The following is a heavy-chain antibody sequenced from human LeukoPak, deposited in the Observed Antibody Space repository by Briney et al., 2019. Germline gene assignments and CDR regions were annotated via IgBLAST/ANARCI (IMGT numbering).Heavy chain of an antibody. J-gene: IGHJ4*02. CDR3: ARDGQSNSYDY. V-gene: IGHV3-7*03. CDR1: GFTFSTYW. Sequence: GGSLRLSCSASGFTFSTYWMSWVRQAPGKGLEWVANMKRDGSEIYYVDSVKGRFTISRDNSKNTLYLQMNSLRAEDTAVYYCARDGQSNSYDYWGQGTLVTVSS. CDR2: MKRDGSEI. D-gene: IGHD3/OR15-3a*01.